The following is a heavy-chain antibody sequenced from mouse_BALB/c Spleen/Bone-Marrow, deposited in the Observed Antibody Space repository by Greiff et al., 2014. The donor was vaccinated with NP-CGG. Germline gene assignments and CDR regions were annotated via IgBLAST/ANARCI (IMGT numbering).Heavy chain of an antibody. D-gene: IGHD1-1*01. CDR3: AKHDTTVVLDY. J-gene: IGHJ2*01. CDR1: GFSLTDCG. V-gene: IGHV2-6-5*01. Sequence: VKLVESGPGLVAPSQSLSVTCTVSGFSLTDCGVSWIRQPPGKGLEWLGVIWGGGITYYNSTLKSRLSISKDNSKSQVFLKMNSLQTDDTAMYYCAKHDTTVVLDYWGQGTTLTVSS. CDR2: IWGGGIT.